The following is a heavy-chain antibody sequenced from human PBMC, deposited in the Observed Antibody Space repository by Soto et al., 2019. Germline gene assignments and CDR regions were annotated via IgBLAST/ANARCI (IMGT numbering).Heavy chain of an antibody. CDR2: VYYTGST. CDR1: GDSISTFY. Sequence: SETLSLTCTVSGDSISTFYWGWMRQSPGKELEWIGYVYYTGSTNHNPSLKSRVTISVDRSKNQFSLKLTSANAADTAVYYCARGRTVRNYADDSSDYFYFFDYWGQGTQVTVSS. D-gene: IGHD3-22*01. CDR3: ARGRTVRNYADDSSDYFYFFDY. J-gene: IGHJ4*02. V-gene: IGHV4-59*01.